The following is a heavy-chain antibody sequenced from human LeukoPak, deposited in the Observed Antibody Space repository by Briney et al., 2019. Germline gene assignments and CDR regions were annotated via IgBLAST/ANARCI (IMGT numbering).Heavy chain of an antibody. V-gene: IGHV4-59*10. D-gene: IGHD5-12*01. Sequence: PSETLSLTCAVYGGSFSGYYWSWIRQPAGKGLEWIGRIYTSGSTNYNPSLKSRVTISVDTSKNQFSLKLSSVTAADTAVYYCASRDSGYELDYWGQGTLVTVSS. CDR1: GGSFSGYY. CDR3: ASRDSGYELDY. CDR2: IYTSGST. J-gene: IGHJ4*02.